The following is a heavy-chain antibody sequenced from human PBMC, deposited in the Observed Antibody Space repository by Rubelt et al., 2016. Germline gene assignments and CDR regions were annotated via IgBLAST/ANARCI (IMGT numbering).Heavy chain of an antibody. V-gene: IGHV4-30-2*01. CDR3: ARGYYDYGLDY. CDR1: GASISSGGYS. CDR2: IYHSGST. D-gene: IGHD4-17*01. Sequence: QLQLQESGSGLVKPSQTLSLTCAVSGASISSGGYSWSWIRQPPGKGLEWIGYIYHSGSTSKNPSFRSRVTISVDRAKNQFSLNLSSVTAADTAVYYCARGYYDYGLDYWGQGTLVTVSS. J-gene: IGHJ4*02.